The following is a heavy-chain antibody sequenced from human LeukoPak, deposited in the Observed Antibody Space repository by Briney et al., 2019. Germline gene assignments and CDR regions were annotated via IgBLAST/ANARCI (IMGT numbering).Heavy chain of an antibody. Sequence: WASVKVSCKASGGTFSSYAISWVRQAPGQGLEWMGGIIPIFGTANYAQKFQGRVTITADKSTSTAYMELSSLRSEDTAVYYCAREVSELLWFGELLGYFDYWGQGTLVTVSS. CDR2: IIPIFGTA. V-gene: IGHV1-69*06. CDR3: AREVSELLWFGELLGYFDY. J-gene: IGHJ4*02. D-gene: IGHD3-10*01. CDR1: GGTFSSYA.